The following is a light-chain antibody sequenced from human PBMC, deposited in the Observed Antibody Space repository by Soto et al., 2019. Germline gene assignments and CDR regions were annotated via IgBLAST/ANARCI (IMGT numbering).Light chain of an antibody. CDR2: WAS. J-gene: IGKJ1*01. Sequence: DIVMTQSPDSLAVSLGERATINCKSSQSVLYSSNNKNYLAWYQQKPGQPPKALIYWASTRESGVPDRFSGSGSGTDFTLTISRLEPEDFAVYYCQQYGSSPTFGQGTKV. CDR1: QSVLYSSNNKNY. CDR3: QQYGSSPT. V-gene: IGKV4-1*01.